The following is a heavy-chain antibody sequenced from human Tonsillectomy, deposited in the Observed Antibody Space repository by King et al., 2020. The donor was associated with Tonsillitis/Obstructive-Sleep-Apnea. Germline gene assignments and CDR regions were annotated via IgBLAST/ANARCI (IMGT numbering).Heavy chain of an antibody. CDR3: ARDNDLPLWFGEFETNYDFDY. V-gene: IGHV3-33*01. CDR1: GFTFSSYG. J-gene: IGHJ4*02. Sequence: QLVQSGGGVVQPGRSLRLSCAASGFTFSSYGMHWVRQAPGKGLEWVAVIWYDGSNKYYADSVKGRFTISRDNSKNTLYLQMNSLRAEDTAVYYCARDNDLPLWFGEFETNYDFDYWGQGTLVTVSS. CDR2: IWYDGSNK. D-gene: IGHD3-10*01.